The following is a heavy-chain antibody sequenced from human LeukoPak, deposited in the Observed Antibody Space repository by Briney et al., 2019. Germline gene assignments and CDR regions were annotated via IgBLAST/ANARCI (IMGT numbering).Heavy chain of an antibody. Sequence: SVKVSCKASGGTFSSYAISWVRQAPGQGLEWMGRIIPILGVANYAQKFQGRVTITADKSTSTAYMELSSLRSEDTAVYYCARGYYCSGGSCGWFDPWGQGTLVTVSS. CDR1: GGTFSSYA. CDR3: ARGYYCSGGSCGWFDP. CDR2: IIPILGVA. V-gene: IGHV1-69*04. D-gene: IGHD2-15*01. J-gene: IGHJ5*02.